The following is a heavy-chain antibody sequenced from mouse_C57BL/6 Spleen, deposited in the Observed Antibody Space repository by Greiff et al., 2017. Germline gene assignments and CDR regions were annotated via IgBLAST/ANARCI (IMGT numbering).Heavy chain of an antibody. V-gene: IGHV1-9*01. J-gene: IGHJ4*01. CDR2: ILPGSGST. CDR3: ARSGDRTGMYDAMDY. Sequence: QVQLQQSGAELMKPGASVKLSCKATGYTFTGYWIEWIKQRPGHGLEWIGEILPGSGSTNCNEKFKGKATFTADTSSNTAYMQLSSLTTEDSALYYCARSGDRTGMYDAMDYWGQGTSVTVSS. D-gene: IGHD4-1*01. CDR1: GYTFTGYW.